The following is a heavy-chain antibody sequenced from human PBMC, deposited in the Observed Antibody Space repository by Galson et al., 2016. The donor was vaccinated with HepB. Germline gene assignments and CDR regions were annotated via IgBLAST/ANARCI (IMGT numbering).Heavy chain of an antibody. CDR1: GASISSHY. D-gene: IGHD2-21*02. CDR3: ARNSGFVDFNGHCLSEGYWFDP. V-gene: IGHV4-59*11. Sequence: ETLSLTCTVSGASISSHYWSWLRQAPGKGLEWIAYVYRGGTSSYNPALSSRVTISADTSKNQYFLNPTSVTASDTAMYYCARNSGFVDFNGHCLSEGYWFDPWGHGTLVTVSS. J-gene: IGHJ5*02. CDR2: VYRGGTS.